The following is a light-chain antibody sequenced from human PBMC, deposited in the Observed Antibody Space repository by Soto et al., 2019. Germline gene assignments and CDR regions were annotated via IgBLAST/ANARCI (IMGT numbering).Light chain of an antibody. CDR1: QSISSNS. J-gene: IGKJ1*01. Sequence: EIVLTQSPGTLSLSPGERATLSCRASQSISSNSLAWYQQKAGQAPRLVIYGASSRASGIPDRFSGSGSGTDFSLTISRLEPEDFAVYFCQQYSDSPRTFGQGTKVEIK. V-gene: IGKV3-20*01. CDR2: GAS. CDR3: QQYSDSPRT.